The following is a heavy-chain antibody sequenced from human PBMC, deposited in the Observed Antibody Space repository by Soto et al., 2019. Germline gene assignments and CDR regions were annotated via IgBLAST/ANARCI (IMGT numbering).Heavy chain of an antibody. CDR1: GFTFSSYG. D-gene: IGHD4-17*01. J-gene: IGHJ4*02. CDR3: AKDMHGDYEGGFDY. V-gene: IGHV3-30*18. Sequence: LRLSCAASGFTFSSYGMHWVRQAPGKGLEWVAVISYDGSNKYYADSVKGRFTISRDNSKNTLYLQMNSLRAEDTAVYYCAKDMHGDYEGGFDYWGQGTLVTVSS. CDR2: ISYDGSNK.